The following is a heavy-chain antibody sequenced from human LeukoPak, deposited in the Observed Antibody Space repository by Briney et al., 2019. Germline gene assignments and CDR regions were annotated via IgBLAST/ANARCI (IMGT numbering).Heavy chain of an antibody. CDR1: GYTFTSYY. CDR2: INPYSGGT. Sequence: ASVKVSCKASGYTFTSYYMHWVRQAPGQGLEWMGWINPYSGGTNYAQKFQGRVTMTRDTSISTAYMELSRLRSDDTAVYYCARAGPYYYDSSGYWAWGQGTLVTVSS. CDR3: ARAGPYYYDSSGYWA. D-gene: IGHD3-22*01. J-gene: IGHJ4*02. V-gene: IGHV1-2*02.